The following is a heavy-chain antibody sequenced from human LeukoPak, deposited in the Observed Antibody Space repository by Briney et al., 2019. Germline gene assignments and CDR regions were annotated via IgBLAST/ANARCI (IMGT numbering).Heavy chain of an antibody. CDR3: ARDPLITMVRGVLFEDYFDY. CDR1: GYTFTGYY. J-gene: IGHJ4*02. Sequence: ASVKVSCKASGYTFTGYYMHWVRQAPGQGLEWMGWINPNSGGTNYAQKFQGRVTMTRDTSISTAYMELSRLRSDDTAVYYCARDPLITMVRGVLFEDYFDYWGQGTLVTVSS. CDR2: INPNSGGT. V-gene: IGHV1-2*02. D-gene: IGHD3-10*01.